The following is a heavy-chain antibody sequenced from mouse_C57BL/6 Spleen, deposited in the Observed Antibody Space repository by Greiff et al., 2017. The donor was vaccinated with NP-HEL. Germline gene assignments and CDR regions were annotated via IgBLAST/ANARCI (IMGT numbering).Heavy chain of an antibody. CDR3: ARRGLAPFAY. D-gene: IGHD3-3*01. CDR1: GYTFTSYW. J-gene: IGHJ3*01. Sequence: QVQLKQPGAELVRPGSSVKLSCKASGYTFTSYWMDWVKQRPGQGLEWIGNIYPSDSETHYNQKFKDKATLTVDKSSSTAYMQLSSLTSEDSAVYYCARRGLAPFAYWGQGTLVTVSA. CDR2: IYPSDSET. V-gene: IGHV1-61*01.